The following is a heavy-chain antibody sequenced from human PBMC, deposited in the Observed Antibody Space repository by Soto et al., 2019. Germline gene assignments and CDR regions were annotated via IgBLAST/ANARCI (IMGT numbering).Heavy chain of an antibody. CDR3: ARWSYLDY. CDR2: ISGSDGKT. J-gene: IGHJ4*02. CDR1: GFSFGSYA. V-gene: IGHV3-23*01. D-gene: IGHD3-3*01. Sequence: GGSLRLSCAASGFSFGSYALSWVRQAPGKGLEWVSTISGSDGKTFYADSVKGRFSIPRDTSQSTLYLQMNSLRADDTAMYYCARWSYLDYWGQGTRVTVSS.